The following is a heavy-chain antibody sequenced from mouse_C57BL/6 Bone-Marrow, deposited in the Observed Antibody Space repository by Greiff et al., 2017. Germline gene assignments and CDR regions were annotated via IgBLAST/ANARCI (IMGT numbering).Heavy chain of an antibody. CDR3: ARALDV. Sequence: VQLQQSGPGLVKPSQSLSLTCSVTGYSITSGYYWNWIRQFPGNKLEWMGYISYDGSNNYNPSLKNRFSITRDTSKNQFFLKLNSVTTEDTATYYCARALDVWGTGTTVTVSS. CDR1: GYSITSGYY. CDR2: ISYDGSN. J-gene: IGHJ1*03. V-gene: IGHV3-6*01.